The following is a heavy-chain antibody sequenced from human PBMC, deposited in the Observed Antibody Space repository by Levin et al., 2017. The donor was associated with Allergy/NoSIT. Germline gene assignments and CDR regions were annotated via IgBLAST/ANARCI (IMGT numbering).Heavy chain of an antibody. Sequence: PGESLKISCADSGFTFRSYPMHWVRQAPGKGLEWVAVISNDGGNKYYADSVKGRFTISRDNSKNTLYLQMNSLRPEGTAVYFCARGGGGSGPYYFYYYGMDVWGQGTTVTVSS. CDR1: GFTFRSYP. CDR2: ISNDGGNK. J-gene: IGHJ6*02. D-gene: IGHD2-15*01. CDR3: ARGGGGSGPYYFYYYGMDV. V-gene: IGHV3-30*04.